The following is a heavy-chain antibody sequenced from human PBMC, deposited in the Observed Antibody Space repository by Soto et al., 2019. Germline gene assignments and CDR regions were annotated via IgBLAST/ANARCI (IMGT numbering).Heavy chain of an antibody. J-gene: IGHJ5*02. CDR3: ARGRYRAPELGYPDP. D-gene: IGHD7-27*01. V-gene: IGHV3-30-3*01. CDR1: GFTFSSYA. Sequence: QVQLVESGGGVVQPGRSLRLSCAASGFTFSSYAMHWVRQAPGKGLEWVAVISYDGSNKYYADSVKGRFTISRDNSKNTLYLQMNSLRAEDTAVYYCARGRYRAPELGYPDPWGQGTLVTVSS. CDR2: ISYDGSNK.